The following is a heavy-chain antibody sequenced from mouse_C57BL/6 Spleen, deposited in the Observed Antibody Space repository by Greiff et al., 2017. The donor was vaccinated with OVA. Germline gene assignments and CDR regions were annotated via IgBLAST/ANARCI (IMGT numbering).Heavy chain of an antibody. CDR1: GYTFTDYE. Sequence: VKLVESGAELVRPGASVTLSCKASGYTFTDYEMHWVKQTPVHGLEWIGAIDPETGGTAYNQKFKGKAILTADKSSSTAYMELRSLTSEDSAVYYCTRSGYDGPYDYWGQGTSVTVSS. CDR2: IDPETGGT. J-gene: IGHJ4*01. D-gene: IGHD2-3*01. V-gene: IGHV1-15*01. CDR3: TRSGYDGPYDY.